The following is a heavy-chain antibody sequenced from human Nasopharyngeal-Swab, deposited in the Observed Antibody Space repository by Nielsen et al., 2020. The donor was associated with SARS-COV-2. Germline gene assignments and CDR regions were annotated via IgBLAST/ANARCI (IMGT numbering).Heavy chain of an antibody. V-gene: IGHV6-1*01. CDR2: PYNRSTWYN. D-gene: IGHD6-19*01. CDR3: ARDKGPAVAGTWFGCDP. CDR1: RDCVSINSAG. J-gene: IGHJ5*02. Sequence: SQTLSLTSALSRDCVSINSAGSDWIRQSPSRCLEWLGRPYNRSTWYNDYAGSVKTRLTINPYTSNNQFSLKLNSVTPQYTAVNYFARDKGPAVAGTWFGCDPWGQGTLVTVSS.